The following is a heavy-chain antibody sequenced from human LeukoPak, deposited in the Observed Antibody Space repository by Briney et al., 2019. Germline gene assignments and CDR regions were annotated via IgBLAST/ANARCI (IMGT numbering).Heavy chain of an antibody. D-gene: IGHD3-10*01. CDR2: INSDGSST. Sequence: GGSLRLSCAASGFTFSSYWMHWVRQAPGKGLVWVSRINSDGSSTSYADSVKGRFTISRDNAKNTLYLQMNSLRAEDTAVYYCAKDPLHYYGSGSFFLYFDYWGQGTLVTVSS. CDR1: GFTFSSYW. J-gene: IGHJ4*02. V-gene: IGHV3-74*01. CDR3: AKDPLHYYGSGSFFLYFDY.